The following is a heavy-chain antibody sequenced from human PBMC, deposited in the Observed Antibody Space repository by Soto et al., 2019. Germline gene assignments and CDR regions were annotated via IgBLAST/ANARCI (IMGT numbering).Heavy chain of an antibody. J-gene: IGHJ4*02. CDR1: GYIFTGYY. CDR3: ARGSPRMGALPTY. Sequence: QVQLVQSGDEVQKSGASVKVSCEASGYIFTGYYIHWMRQAPGQGLEWMGWISPKSGDTNLAQNFQGRVTLPRDTSITTAYMELTRLKSDDTALYYCARGSPRMGALPTYWGQGTLLTVSS. D-gene: IGHD1-26*01. V-gene: IGHV1-2*02. CDR2: ISPKSGDT.